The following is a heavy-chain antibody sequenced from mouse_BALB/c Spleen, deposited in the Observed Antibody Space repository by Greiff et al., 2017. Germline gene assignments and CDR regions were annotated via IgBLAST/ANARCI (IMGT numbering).Heavy chain of an antibody. CDR1: GFTFSSFG. J-gene: IGHJ3*01. CDR2: ISSGSTTI. V-gene: IGHV5-17*02. Sequence: DVKLVESGGGLVQPGGSRKLSCAASGFTFSSFGMHWVRQAPEKGLEWVAYISSGSTTIYYADTLKGRFTISRDNPKNTLFLQMTSLRSEDTAMYYCARGDYYDSWGQGTLVTVSA. D-gene: IGHD2-4*01. CDR3: ARGDYYDS.